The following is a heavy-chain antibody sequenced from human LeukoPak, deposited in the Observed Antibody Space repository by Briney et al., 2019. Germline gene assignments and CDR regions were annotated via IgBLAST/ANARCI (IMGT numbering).Heavy chain of an antibody. D-gene: IGHD6-6*01. CDR3: AKDDTTSSSLDY. V-gene: IGHV3-23*01. J-gene: IGHJ4*02. Sequence: GGSLRLSCAASGFTFSSYAMSWVRQAPGKGLEWVSAISGSGGSTYYADSVKGRFTFSRDNSKNTLYLQMNSLRAEYTAVYYCAKDDTTSSSLDYWGQGTLVTVSS. CDR2: ISGSGGST. CDR1: GFTFSSYA.